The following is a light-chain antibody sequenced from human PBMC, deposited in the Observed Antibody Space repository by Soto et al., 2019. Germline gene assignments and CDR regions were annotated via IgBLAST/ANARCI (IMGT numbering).Light chain of an antibody. CDR3: QQYNNWPKT. CDR2: GAS. V-gene: IGKV3-15*01. J-gene: IGKJ1*01. Sequence: EIVMTQSPATLSVSPGERATLYCRASQSVSSNLAWYQQKHGQAPRLLIYGASTRATGIPARFSGSGSGTKFTLTISSLQSEDLAGYYCQQYNNWPKTFGQGTKVEIK. CDR1: QSVSSN.